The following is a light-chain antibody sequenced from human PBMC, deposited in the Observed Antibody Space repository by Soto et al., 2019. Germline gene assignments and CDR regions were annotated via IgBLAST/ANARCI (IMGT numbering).Light chain of an antibody. CDR2: GAS. CDR3: QHYNYWPRL. Sequence: DIEMTQSPATLSVSPGERATLSCRASQNVTSRLAWYQQKPGQAPRLLIYGASTRATGIPARFSGSGSGTEFTITITSLQSEDFAVYFCQHYNYWPRLFGPGTKVDIK. V-gene: IGKV3-15*01. CDR1: QNVTSR. J-gene: IGKJ3*01.